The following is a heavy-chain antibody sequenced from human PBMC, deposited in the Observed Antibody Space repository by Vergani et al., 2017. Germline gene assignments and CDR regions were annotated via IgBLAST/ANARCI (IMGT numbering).Heavy chain of an antibody. CDR1: GGTFSSYA. D-gene: IGHD2-2*02. CDR3: ARNNFGPAAIQLRGYYFDY. CDR2: IIPIFGTA. J-gene: IGHJ4*02. V-gene: IGHV1-69*01. Sequence: QVQLVQSGAEVKKPGSSVKVSCKASGGTFSSYAISWVRQAPGQGLEWMGGIIPIFGTANYAQKFQGRVTITADESTSKAYMELSSLRSEDTAVYYCARNNFGPAAIQLRGYYFDYWGQGTLVTVSS.